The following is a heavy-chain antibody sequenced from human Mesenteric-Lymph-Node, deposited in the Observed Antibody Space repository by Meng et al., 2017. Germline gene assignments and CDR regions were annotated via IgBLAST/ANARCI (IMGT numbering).Heavy chain of an antibody. D-gene: IGHD3-22*01. CDR3: ARLHDYYDSSGYYRYFDY. V-gene: IGHV4-39*07. CDR2: IHNSGYI. CDR1: GGAITTGNHY. Sequence: SETLSLTCTVSGGAITTGNHYWAWIRQPPGEGLEWIATIHNSGYILDTSFLKSRVTISIDTARNQFSLKLKSVTAADTAVYYCARLHDYYDSSGYYRYFDYWGQGTLVTVSS. J-gene: IGHJ4*02.